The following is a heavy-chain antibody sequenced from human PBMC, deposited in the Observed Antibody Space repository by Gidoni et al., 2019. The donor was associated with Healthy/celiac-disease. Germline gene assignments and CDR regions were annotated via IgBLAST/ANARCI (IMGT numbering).Heavy chain of an antibody. CDR2: ISGCGCST. J-gene: IGHJ6*02. CDR3: AKEVIAARPYGMDV. V-gene: IGHV3-23*04. CDR1: GFTVSSYA. D-gene: IGHD6-6*01. Sequence: EVQLVESGGGLVQPGWSLRLSCAASGFTVSSYAMIWVRQSPGKGQEWVSAISGCGCSTYYADSVKGRFTISRDNSKNTLYLQMNSLRAEDTAVYYCAKEVIAARPYGMDVWGQGTTVTVSS.